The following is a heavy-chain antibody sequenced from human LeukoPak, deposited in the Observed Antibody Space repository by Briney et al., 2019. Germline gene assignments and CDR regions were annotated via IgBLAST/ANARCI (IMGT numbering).Heavy chain of an antibody. CDR2: ISAYNGNT. CDR3: TRDRPITIFGVINSAIPFDY. J-gene: IGHJ4*02. V-gene: IGHV1-18*01. CDR1: GYTFTSYG. D-gene: IGHD3-3*01. Sequence: GASVKVSCKASGYTFTSYGISWVRQAPGQGLEWMGWISAYNGNTNYAQKLQGRVTMTTDTSTSTAYMELRSLRSDDTAVYYCTRDRPITIFGVINSAIPFDYWGQGTLVTVSS.